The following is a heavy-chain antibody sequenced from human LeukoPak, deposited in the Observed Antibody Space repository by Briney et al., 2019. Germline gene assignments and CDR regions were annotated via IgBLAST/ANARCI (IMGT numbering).Heavy chain of an antibody. V-gene: IGHV1-18*01. Sequence: ASVKVSCKASGYAFTSYGISWVRQAPGQGLEWMGWISEYNGNTNYAQKFQGRVTMTRDTSISTAYMELSRLRSDDTAVYYCARDRVAIVVAPYYYYYMDVWGKGTTVTVSS. CDR1: GYAFTSYG. D-gene: IGHD2-2*01. CDR3: ARDRVAIVVAPYYYYYMDV. CDR2: ISEYNGNT. J-gene: IGHJ6*03.